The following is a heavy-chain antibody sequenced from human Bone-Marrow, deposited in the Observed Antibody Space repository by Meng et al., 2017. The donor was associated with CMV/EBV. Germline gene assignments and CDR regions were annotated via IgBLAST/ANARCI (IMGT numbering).Heavy chain of an antibody. Sequence: ASVKVSCKASGYTFTSYGISWVRQAPGQGLEWMGWFSAYNGNTNYAQKLQGRVTMTTDTSTSTVYMELSSLRSEDTAVYYCARDAPDDSLDYWGQGTLVTVSS. D-gene: IGHD3-16*01. V-gene: IGHV1-18*01. CDR2: FSAYNGNT. CDR1: GYTFTSYG. J-gene: IGHJ4*02. CDR3: ARDAPDDSLDY.